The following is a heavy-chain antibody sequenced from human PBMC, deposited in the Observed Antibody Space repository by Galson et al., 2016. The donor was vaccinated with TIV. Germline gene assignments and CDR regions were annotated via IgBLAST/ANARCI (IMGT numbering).Heavy chain of an antibody. V-gene: IGHV7-4-1*02. CDR1: GYTFSIYG. D-gene: IGHD3-9*01. CDR2: INTATGDP. Sequence: SVKVSGKASGYTFSIYGMNWVRQAPGQGLEWMGWINTATGDPTYAQGFTGRFVFSSDTSVSTTYLQISSLKAEDTAVYYCASLRYGNYYGVDVWGQGTTVTVSS. CDR3: ASLRYGNYYGVDV. J-gene: IGHJ6*02.